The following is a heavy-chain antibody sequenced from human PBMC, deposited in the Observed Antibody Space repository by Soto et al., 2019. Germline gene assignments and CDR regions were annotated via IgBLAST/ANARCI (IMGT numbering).Heavy chain of an antibody. J-gene: IGHJ4*02. CDR3: ARDRVLPHRIAAAGTLDY. CDR1: GFTFSSYA. CDR2: ISYDGSNK. V-gene: IGHV3-30-3*01. Sequence: GGSLRLSCAASGFTFSSYAMHWVRQAPGKGLEWVAVISYDGSNKYYADSVKGRFTISRDNSKNTLYLQMNSLRAEDTAVYYCARDRVLPHRIAAAGTLDYWGQGTLVTVSS. D-gene: IGHD6-13*01.